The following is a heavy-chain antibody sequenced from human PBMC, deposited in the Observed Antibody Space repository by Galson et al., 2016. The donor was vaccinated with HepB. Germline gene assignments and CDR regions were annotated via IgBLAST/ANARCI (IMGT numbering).Heavy chain of an antibody. CDR1: GFTFNSYG. V-gene: IGHV3-23*01. CDR2: ISGGGGST. Sequence: SLRLSCAASGFTFNSYGMSWARQAPGKGLEWVSSISGGGGSTDYAGSVKGRLTISRDNSKNTLYLHLNSLRAEDTAVYFCVKGLYGSGSSGDYWGQGTLVTVSS. D-gene: IGHD3-10*01. J-gene: IGHJ4*02. CDR3: VKGLYGSGSSGDY.